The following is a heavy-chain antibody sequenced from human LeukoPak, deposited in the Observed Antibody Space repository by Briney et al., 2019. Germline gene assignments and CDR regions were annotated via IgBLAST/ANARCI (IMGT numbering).Heavy chain of an antibody. CDR1: GGTFSSYA. D-gene: IGHD3-22*01. CDR2: IIPIFGTA. V-gene: IGHV1-69*05. Sequence: SVKVSCKASGGTFSSYAISWVRQAPGQGREWMGRIIPIFGTANYAQKFQGRVTITTDESTGTAYMELSSLRSEDTAVYYCARVPIYYDSSGYYPWGQGTLVTVSS. CDR3: ARVPIYYDSSGYYP. J-gene: IGHJ5*02.